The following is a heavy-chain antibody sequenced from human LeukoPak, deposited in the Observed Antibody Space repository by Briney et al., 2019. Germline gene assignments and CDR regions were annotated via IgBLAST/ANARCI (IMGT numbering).Heavy chain of an antibody. J-gene: IGHJ4*02. D-gene: IGHD3-22*01. CDR1: GGSFSGYY. V-gene: IGHV4-34*01. CDR2: INHAGST. Sequence: SETLSLTCAVYGGSFSGYYWNWIRQPPGKGLEWIGEINHAGSTNYNPSLKSRVTISVDTSKNQFSLKVRSVTAADTAVYYCARGYHLEDSSGYYFDYWGQGTLVTVSS. CDR3: ARGYHLEDSSGYYFDY.